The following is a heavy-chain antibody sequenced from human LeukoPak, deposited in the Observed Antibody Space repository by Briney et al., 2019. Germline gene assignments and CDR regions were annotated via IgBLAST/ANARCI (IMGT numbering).Heavy chain of an antibody. CDR3: ARGRSPGTSMEYYNYMDV. CDR2: INSGALST. J-gene: IGHJ6*03. Sequence: PGGSLRLSCEVSGFTVSRNYMSWVRQAPGKGLEWVSVINSGALSTDYADSVKGRFTIPRDNSKNTLYLQMNSLRAEDTAVYYCARGRSPGTSMEYYNYMDVWGRGTTVTVSS. D-gene: IGHD1-1*01. V-gene: IGHV3-66*01. CDR1: GFTVSRNY.